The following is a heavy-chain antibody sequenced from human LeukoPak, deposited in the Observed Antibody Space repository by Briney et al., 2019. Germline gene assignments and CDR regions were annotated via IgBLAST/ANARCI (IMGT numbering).Heavy chain of an antibody. V-gene: IGHV3-48*03. J-gene: IGHJ6*02. Sequence: GGALRLSCAASRFPFSSYELNWVRQAPGKGLEWISYISGRGGTVYYADSVKGRFTISRDNTKNSLFLQMSSLRAEDTAVYYCARDFTDSGYPTRGSYGMDVWGQGTTVTVSS. CDR2: ISGRGGTV. CDR1: RFPFSSYE. CDR3: ARDFTDSGYPTRGSYGMDV. D-gene: IGHD5-12*01.